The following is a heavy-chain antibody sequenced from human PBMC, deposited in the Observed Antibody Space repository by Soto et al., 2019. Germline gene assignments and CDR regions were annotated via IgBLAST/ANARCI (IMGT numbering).Heavy chain of an antibody. CDR1: GFTFSNFA. Sequence: GGSLRLSCAVSGFTFSNFAMSWVRQAPGKGLEWVSAITGSGGSTYYADSVKGRFTISRDNSKNMLYLQMNSLRAEDTAVYYCAKPLYYYDSSGYSKCYDYWGQGTLVTVSS. D-gene: IGHD3-22*01. CDR2: ITGSGGST. V-gene: IGHV3-23*01. J-gene: IGHJ4*02. CDR3: AKPLYYYDSSGYSKCYDY.